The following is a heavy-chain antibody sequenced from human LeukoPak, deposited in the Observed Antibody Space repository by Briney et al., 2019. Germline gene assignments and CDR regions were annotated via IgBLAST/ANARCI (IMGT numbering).Heavy chain of an antibody. D-gene: IGHD6-19*01. J-gene: IGHJ5*02. CDR3: AREGVRWRGIAVAGIENWFDP. V-gene: IGHV1-2*02. CDR1: GYTFTGYY. CDR2: INPNSGGT. Sequence: GASVKVSCKASGYTFTGYYMHWVRQAPGQGLEWMGWINPNSGGTNYALKFQGRVTMTRDTSISTAYMELSRLRSDDTAVYYCAREGVRWRGIAVAGIENWFDPWGQGTLVTVSS.